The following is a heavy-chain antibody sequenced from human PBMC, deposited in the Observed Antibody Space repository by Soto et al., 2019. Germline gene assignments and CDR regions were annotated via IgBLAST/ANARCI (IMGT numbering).Heavy chain of an antibody. CDR1: GGTFSSNG. CDR3: ARPGHTNFYNMSSYGYFDY. Sequence: SVKITCKASGGTFSSNGINWVRQAPGQGLEWMGGIMSIFGTPNYAQKFQGRVTITADESTSTAYMELSSLRSEDTAVYYCARPGHTNFYNMSSYGYFDYWGQRTLVT. D-gene: IGHD3-3*01. V-gene: IGHV1-69*13. CDR2: IMSIFGTP. J-gene: IGHJ4*02.